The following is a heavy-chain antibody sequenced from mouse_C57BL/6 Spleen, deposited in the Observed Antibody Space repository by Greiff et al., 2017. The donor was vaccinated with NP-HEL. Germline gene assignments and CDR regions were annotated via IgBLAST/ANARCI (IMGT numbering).Heavy chain of an antibody. CDR2: IDPSDSYT. CDR3: ARTLSHYYGSSWYFDV. J-gene: IGHJ1*03. D-gene: IGHD1-1*01. V-gene: IGHV1-50*01. CDR1: GYTFTSYW. Sequence: QVQLQQPGAELVKPGASVKLSCKASGYTFTSYWMQWVKQRPGQGLEWIGAIDPSDSYTNYNQKFKGKATLTVDTSSSTAYMQLSSLTSEDSAVDYCARTLSHYYGSSWYFDVWGTGTTVTVSS.